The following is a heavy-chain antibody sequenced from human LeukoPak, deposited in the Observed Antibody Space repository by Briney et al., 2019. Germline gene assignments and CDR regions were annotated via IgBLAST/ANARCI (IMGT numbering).Heavy chain of an antibody. Sequence: GGSLRLSCAASGFTFGRYWMSWVRQAPGKGLEWVANIKQDATERDYVDSVKGRFTISRDNAKNSLYLQMNSLRAEDTAVYYCARAHSSVLVNWGQGTLVTVSS. CDR3: ARAHSSVLVN. V-gene: IGHV3-7*01. J-gene: IGHJ4*02. CDR1: GFTFGRYW. CDR2: IKQDATER. D-gene: IGHD2-21*01.